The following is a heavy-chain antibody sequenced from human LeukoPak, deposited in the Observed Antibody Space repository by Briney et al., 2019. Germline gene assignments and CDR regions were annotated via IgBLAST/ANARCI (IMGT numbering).Heavy chain of an antibody. Sequence: RGSLRLSCVASGFPFSSYWMTWVRQAPGKGLEWVANIKQDGSKKSYVDSVKGRFTISRDNAKNSLYLQMNSLRAEDTAIYYCTRVGYIDEGIDYWGQGTLVTVSS. D-gene: IGHD5-24*01. V-gene: IGHV3-7*04. CDR1: GFPFSSYW. CDR2: IKQDGSKK. J-gene: IGHJ4*02. CDR3: TRVGYIDEGIDY.